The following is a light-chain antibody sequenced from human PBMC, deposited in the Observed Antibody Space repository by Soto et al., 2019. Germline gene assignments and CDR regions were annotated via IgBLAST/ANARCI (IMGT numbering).Light chain of an antibody. CDR1: QSISSW. CDR3: QQYNSYAVT. V-gene: IGKV1-5*01. Sequence: DIQMTQSPSTLSASVGDRVTITCRASQSISSWLAWYQQKPGKAPKLLIYDASSLESGVPSRFSGSGSGTEFPLTISSLQPDDFATYYCQQYNSYAVTLGGWTKVEIK. J-gene: IGKJ4*01. CDR2: DAS.